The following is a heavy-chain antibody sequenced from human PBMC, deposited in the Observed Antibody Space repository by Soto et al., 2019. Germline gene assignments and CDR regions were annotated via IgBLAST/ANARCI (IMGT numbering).Heavy chain of an antibody. Sequence: LRLSCAASGFTFSSYAMHWVRQAPGKGLEWVAVISYDGSNKYYADSVKGRFTISRDNSKNTLYLQMNSLRAEDTAVYYCARERYGSGSYYNHNYYYGMDVWGQGTTVTVSS. V-gene: IGHV3-30-3*01. CDR3: ARERYGSGSYYNHNYYYGMDV. CDR1: GFTFSSYA. D-gene: IGHD3-10*01. CDR2: ISYDGSNK. J-gene: IGHJ6*02.